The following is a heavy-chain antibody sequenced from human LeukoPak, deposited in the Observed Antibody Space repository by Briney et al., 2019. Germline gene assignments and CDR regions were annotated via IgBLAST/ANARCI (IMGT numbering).Heavy chain of an antibody. V-gene: IGHV3-30*04. J-gene: IGHJ4*02. CDR2: IPYDGSNK. CDR1: GFTFSTYA. D-gene: IGHD5-12*01. CDR3: ARALNSGYDYYFDY. Sequence: GGSLRLSCAASGFTFSTYAMHWVRQAPGKGLEWVAVIPYDGSNKYYADSVKGRFTISRENSKNRLYLQMNSLRAEDTAVYYCARALNSGYDYYFDYWGQGTLVTVSS.